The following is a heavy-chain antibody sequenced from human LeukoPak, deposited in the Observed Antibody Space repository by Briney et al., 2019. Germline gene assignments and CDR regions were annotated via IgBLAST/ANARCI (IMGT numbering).Heavy chain of an antibody. D-gene: IGHD3-10*01. V-gene: IGHV3-48*03. CDR2: ISSSGSTI. J-gene: IGHJ4*02. Sequence: GGSLRLSCAASGFTFSSYEMSWVRQAPGKGLEWVSYISSSGSTIYYADSVKGRFTISRDNAKNSLYLQMNSLRAEDTAVYYCARDRAYYYGSGSYYNGEDYFDYWGQGTLVTVSS. CDR3: ARDRAYYYGSGSYYNGEDYFDY. CDR1: GFTFSSYE.